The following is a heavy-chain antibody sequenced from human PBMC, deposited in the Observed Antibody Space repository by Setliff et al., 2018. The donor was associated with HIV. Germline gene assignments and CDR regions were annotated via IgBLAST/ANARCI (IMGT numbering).Heavy chain of an antibody. CDR2: IYYSGST. CDR1: GGSFSSGGYY. J-gene: IGHJ6*03. CDR3: ARARGGCGGTSCPEAYYYYYMDV. D-gene: IGHD2-2*01. Sequence: KPSETLSLTCTVSGGSFSSGGYYWSWIRQLPGKGLEWSGYIYYSGSTYYNPSLKSRITISVDTSENQFSLKVSSVTAADTAVYYCARARGGCGGTSCPEAYYYYYMDVWGKGTAVTVSS. V-gene: IGHV4-31*03.